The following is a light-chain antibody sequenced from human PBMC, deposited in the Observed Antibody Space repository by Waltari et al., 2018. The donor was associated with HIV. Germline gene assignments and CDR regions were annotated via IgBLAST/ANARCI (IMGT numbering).Light chain of an antibody. CDR1: QSVSSN. J-gene: IGKJ1*01. Sequence: MTQSPATLSVSPGERATLSCRASQSVSSNLAWYQQKPGQAPRLLIYGASTRATGIPARFSGSGSGTEFTLTISSLQSEDFAVYYCQQYNKAFGQGTKVEIK. CDR2: GAS. CDR3: QQYNKA. V-gene: IGKV3-15*01.